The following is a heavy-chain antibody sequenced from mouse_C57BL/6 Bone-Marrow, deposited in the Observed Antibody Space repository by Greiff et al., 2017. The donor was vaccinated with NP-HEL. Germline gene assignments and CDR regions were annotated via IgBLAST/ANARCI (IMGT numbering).Heavy chain of an antibody. CDR1: GFTFSSYA. V-gene: IGHV5-4*01. Sequence: EVKLVESGGGLVKPGGSLKLSCAASGFTFSSYAMSWVRQTPEKRLEWVATISDGGSYTYYPDNVKGRFTISRDNAKNNLYLQMSHLKSEDTAMYYCAREDYGSSYDYYAMDYWGQGTSVTVSS. CDR3: AREDYGSSYDYYAMDY. CDR2: ISDGGSYT. D-gene: IGHD1-1*01. J-gene: IGHJ4*01.